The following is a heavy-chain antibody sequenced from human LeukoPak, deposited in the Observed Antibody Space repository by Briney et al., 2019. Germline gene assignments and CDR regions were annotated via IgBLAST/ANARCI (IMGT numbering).Heavy chain of an antibody. V-gene: IGHV4-34*01. CDR1: GGSFSGYY. CDR2: INHSGST. D-gene: IGHD2-21*02. CDR3: ARATAMGDYYYGMDV. Sequence: SETLSLTCAVYGGSFSGYYWSWIRQPPGKGLEWIGEINHSGSTNYNPSLKSRVTISVDTSKNQSSLKLSSVTAADTAVYYCARATAMGDYYYGMDVWGKGTTVTVSS. J-gene: IGHJ6*04.